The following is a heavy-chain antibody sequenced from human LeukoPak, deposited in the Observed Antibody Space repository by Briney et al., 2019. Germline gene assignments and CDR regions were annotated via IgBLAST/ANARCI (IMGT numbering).Heavy chain of an antibody. CDR1: GFTFSSYE. V-gene: IGHV3-48*03. D-gene: IGHD1-26*01. J-gene: IGHJ6*03. Sequence: GGSLRLSCAASGFTFSSYEMNWVRQAPGKGLEWASYISSSGSTIYYADSVKGRFTISRDNAKNSLYLQMNSLRAEDTAIYYCARDPYNGNYGDSYYYYMDVWGKGTTVTISS. CDR2: ISSSGSTI. CDR3: ARDPYNGNYGDSYYYYMDV.